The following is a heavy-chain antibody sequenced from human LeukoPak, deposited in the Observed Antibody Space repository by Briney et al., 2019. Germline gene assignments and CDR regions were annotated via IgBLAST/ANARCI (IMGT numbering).Heavy chain of an antibody. V-gene: IGHV5-51*01. D-gene: IGHD3-16*01. CDR3: ARIVGDDYFYY. Sequence: KVSCKASGYTFTGYYMHWVRQMPGKGMEWMGIIYPGDSDTRYSPSFQGQVTISADKSISTAYLQWSSLKASDTAMYYCARIVGDDYFYYWGQGTLVTVSS. J-gene: IGHJ4*02. CDR1: GYTFTGYY. CDR2: IYPGDSDT.